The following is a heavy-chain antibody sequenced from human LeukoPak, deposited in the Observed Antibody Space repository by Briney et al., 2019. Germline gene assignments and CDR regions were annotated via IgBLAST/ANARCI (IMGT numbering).Heavy chain of an antibody. Sequence: GGSLRLSCAASGFTFSSYAMHWVRQAPGKGLEWVAVISYDGSNKYYADSVKGRFTISRDNSKNTLYLQMNSLRAEDTAVYYCAKDIFWERHFDLWGRGTLVTVSS. J-gene: IGHJ2*01. CDR2: ISYDGSNK. CDR1: GFTFSSYA. D-gene: IGHD1-1*01. V-gene: IGHV3-30-3*01. CDR3: AKDIFWERHFDL.